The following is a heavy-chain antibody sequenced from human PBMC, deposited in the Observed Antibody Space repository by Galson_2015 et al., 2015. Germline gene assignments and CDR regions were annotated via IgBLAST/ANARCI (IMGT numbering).Heavy chain of an antibody. D-gene: IGHD2-2*01. CDR2: ISASSATI. Sequence: SLRLSCAASGLTLSTYGMNWVRQAPGKGLEWLSYISASSATISYADSVKGRFTISRDNANNSLYLQMNSLRDEDTAVYYCACPISFSKGRLDYWGQGTLVTVSS. J-gene: IGHJ4*02. V-gene: IGHV3-48*02. CDR1: GLTLSTYG. CDR3: ACPISFSKGRLDY.